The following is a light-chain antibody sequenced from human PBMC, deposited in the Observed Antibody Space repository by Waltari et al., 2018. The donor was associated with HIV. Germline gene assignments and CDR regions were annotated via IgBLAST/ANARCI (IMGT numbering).Light chain of an antibody. CDR1: ALPKKY. Sequence: SYELTPPPSVSVSPGQTARITCSGAALPKKYAYWYQQKSGQAPVLVIYEDSKRPSGIPERFSGSSSGTMATLTISGAQVEDEADYYCYSTDSSGNHVVFGGGTKLTVL. CDR3: YSTDSSGNHVV. V-gene: IGLV3-10*01. CDR2: EDS. J-gene: IGLJ2*01.